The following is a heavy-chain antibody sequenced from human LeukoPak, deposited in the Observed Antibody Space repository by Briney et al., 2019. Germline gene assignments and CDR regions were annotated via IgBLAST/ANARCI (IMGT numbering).Heavy chain of an antibody. D-gene: IGHD6-13*01. Sequence: ASVKVSCKASGYTFTGCYMHWVRQAPGQGLEWMGWINPNSGGTNYAQKFQGRVTMTRDTSISTAYMELSRLRSDDTAVYYCARVPGGSWYYYGMDVWGQGTTVTVSS. CDR2: INPNSGGT. CDR3: ARVPGGSWYYYGMDV. V-gene: IGHV1-2*02. CDR1: GYTFTGCY. J-gene: IGHJ6*02.